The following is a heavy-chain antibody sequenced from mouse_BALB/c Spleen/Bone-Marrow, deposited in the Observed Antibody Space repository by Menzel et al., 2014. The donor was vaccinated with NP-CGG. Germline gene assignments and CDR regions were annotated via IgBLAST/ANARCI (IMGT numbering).Heavy chain of an antibody. CDR2: INPSNGGT. D-gene: IGHD1-2*01. CDR1: GYTFTSYY. CDR3: TRPYYGYVGYAY. J-gene: IGHJ3*01. Sequence: QVHVKQSGAELVKPGAPVKLSCKASGYTFTSYYMYWVKRRPGQGLEWIGEINPSNGGTNFNEKFKSKATLTVDKSSSTAYMQLSSLTFEDSAIYYCTRPYYGYVGYAYWGQGTQVTVSA. V-gene: IGHV1S81*02.